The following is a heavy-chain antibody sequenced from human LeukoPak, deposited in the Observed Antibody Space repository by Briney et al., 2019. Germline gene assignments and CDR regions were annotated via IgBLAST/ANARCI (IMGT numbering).Heavy chain of an antibody. Sequence: PGGSLRLSCAASGFTFSSYSMNWVRRAPGKGLEWVSYISGSSGTIYYADSVKGRFTISRDNAKNSLYLQMNSLRGEDTAVYYCARRSEFGVLYYMDVWGKGTTVTVSS. J-gene: IGHJ6*03. CDR2: ISGSSGTI. CDR3: ARRSEFGVLYYMDV. V-gene: IGHV3-48*01. D-gene: IGHD3-16*01. CDR1: GFTFSSYS.